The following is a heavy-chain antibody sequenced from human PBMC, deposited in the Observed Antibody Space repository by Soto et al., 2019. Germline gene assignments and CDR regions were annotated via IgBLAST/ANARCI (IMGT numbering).Heavy chain of an antibody. Sequence: ASVKVACRGSGGTGSSYAISWVRQAPGQGHEWMGGIIPIFGTANYAQKVQGRVTITADESTSPAYIELSSLRSEDPAVYYCALPPAVGIAVAGTENSYGMDVWRQATTVTVSS. CDR1: GGTGSSYA. V-gene: IGHV1-69*13. CDR2: IIPIFGTA. CDR3: ALPPAVGIAVAGTENSYGMDV. J-gene: IGHJ6*02. D-gene: IGHD6-19*01.